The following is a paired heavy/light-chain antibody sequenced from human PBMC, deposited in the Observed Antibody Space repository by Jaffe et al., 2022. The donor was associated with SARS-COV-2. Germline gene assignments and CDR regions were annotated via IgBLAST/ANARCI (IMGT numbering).Light chain of an antibody. V-gene: IGLV3-21*02. CDR1: DIGTKS. CDR2: DDS. Sequence: SYVLTQPPSVSVAPGQTARIPCGGDDIGTKSVHWYQQKPGQAPVLVVYDDSDRPSEIPERFSGSNAGNTATLIISRVEAGDEADYYCQVWHSSSDHVVFGGGTELTVL. CDR3: QVWHSSSDHVV. J-gene: IGLJ3*02.
Heavy chain of an antibody. V-gene: IGHV3-48*03. Sequence: EVQLVESGGGLVKPGESLRLSCTASGFTFSGFEMNWVRQAPGKGLEWISYISGTGDNTKYADSVKGRFTISRDNAKNSLYLQMNSLRDDDTAIYFCARDPQGNDYDYTAFYPHYLDSWGQGSLVTVSA. CDR2: ISGTGDNT. D-gene: IGHD3-16*01. CDR3: ARDPQGNDYDYTAFYPHYLDS. J-gene: IGHJ4*02. CDR1: GFTFSGFE.